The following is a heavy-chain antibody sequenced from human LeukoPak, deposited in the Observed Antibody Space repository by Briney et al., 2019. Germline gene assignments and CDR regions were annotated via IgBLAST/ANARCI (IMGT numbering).Heavy chain of an antibody. CDR2: ISSSSSYI. CDR3: ARDIRSTRTLY. CDR1: GFTFSSYS. D-gene: IGHD2-2*01. V-gene: IGHV3-21*01. Sequence: PGGSLRLSCAASGFTFSSYSMNWVRQAPGKGLEWVSSISSSSSYIYYADSVKGRFTISRDNAKNSLYLQKNSLRAEDTAVYYCARDIRSTRTLYWGQGTLVTVSS. J-gene: IGHJ4*02.